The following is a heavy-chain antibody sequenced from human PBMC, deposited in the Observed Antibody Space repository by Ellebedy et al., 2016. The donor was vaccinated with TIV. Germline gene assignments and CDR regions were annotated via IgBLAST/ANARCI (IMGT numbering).Heavy chain of an antibody. D-gene: IGHD6-19*01. CDR3: ARDGYSSGWYGDNWFDP. Sequence: SQTLSLTCAISGDTVSSNSATWNWIRQSPSRGLEWLGRTYYRSKWYNDYAVSVKSRITINPDTSKNQFSLQLNSVTPEDTAVYYCARDGYSSGWYGDNWFDPWGQGTLVTVSS. CDR2: TYYRSKWYN. V-gene: IGHV6-1*01. CDR1: GDTVSSNSAT. J-gene: IGHJ5*02.